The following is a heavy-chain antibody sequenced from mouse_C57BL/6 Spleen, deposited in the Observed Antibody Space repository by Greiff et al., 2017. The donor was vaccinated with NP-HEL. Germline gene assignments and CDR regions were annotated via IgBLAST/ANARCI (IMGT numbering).Heavy chain of an antibody. D-gene: IGHD2-3*01. Sequence: EVQGVESGPELVKPGASVKIPCKASGYTFTDYNMDWVKQSHGKSLEWIGDINPNNGGTIYNQKFKGKATLTVDKSSSTAYMELRSLTSEDTAVYYCARTNDGYFWYFDVWGTGTTVTVSS. V-gene: IGHV1-18*01. CDR3: ARTNDGYFWYFDV. CDR2: INPNNGGT. J-gene: IGHJ1*03. CDR1: GYTFTDYN.